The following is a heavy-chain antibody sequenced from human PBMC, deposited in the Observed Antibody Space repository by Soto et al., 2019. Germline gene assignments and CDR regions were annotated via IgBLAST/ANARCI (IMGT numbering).Heavy chain of an antibody. CDR3: ARRGSGSYYDY. Sequence: EVQLLDSGGGLVQPGGSLRLSCAASGFTFSSYAMRWVRQAPVKGLEWVSAISGRGGSTYYAGSVKGRFTISRDNSKNTLYLQMTSLRAEDTAVYYCARRGSGSYYDYWGQGTLVTVSS. J-gene: IGHJ4*02. V-gene: IGHV3-23*01. D-gene: IGHD6-19*01. CDR1: GFTFSSYA. CDR2: ISGRGGST.